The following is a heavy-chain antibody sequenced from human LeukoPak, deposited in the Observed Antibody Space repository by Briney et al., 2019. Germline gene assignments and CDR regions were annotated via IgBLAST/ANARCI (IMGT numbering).Heavy chain of an antibody. CDR2: INSDGSST. J-gene: IGHJ4*02. D-gene: IGHD6-19*01. CDR1: GFRFSNSW. CDR3: ARVISGWTEYFDY. V-gene: IGHV3-74*01. Sequence: GGSLRLSCAASGFRFSNSWMYWVRQGPGKGLVWVSRINSDGSSTRYADSVKGRFTISRDNAKNTLYLQMNSLRAEDTAVYYCARVISGWTEYFDYWGQGTLVTVSS.